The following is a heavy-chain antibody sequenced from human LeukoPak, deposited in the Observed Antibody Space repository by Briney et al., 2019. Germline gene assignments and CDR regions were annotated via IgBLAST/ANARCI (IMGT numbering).Heavy chain of an antibody. CDR2: INPNSGGT. Sequence: ASVKVSCKASGYTFTGYYMHWVRQAPGQGLEWMGWINPNSGGTNYAQKFQGRVTMTRDTSISTAYMELSRLRSDDTAVYYCAREHYGSSNYYYYYMDVWGKGTTVTISS. CDR3: AREHYGSSNYYYYYMDV. CDR1: GYTFTGYY. J-gene: IGHJ6*03. D-gene: IGHD3-10*01. V-gene: IGHV1-2*02.